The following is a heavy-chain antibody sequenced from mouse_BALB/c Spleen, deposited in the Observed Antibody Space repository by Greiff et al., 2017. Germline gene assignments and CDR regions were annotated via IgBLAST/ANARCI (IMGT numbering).Heavy chain of an antibody. CDR1: GFTFSSYA. V-gene: IGHV5-9-4*01. CDR2: ISSGGSYT. CDR3: ARYDYDEGAMDY. J-gene: IGHJ4*01. Sequence: EVKLVESGGGLVKPGGSLKLSCAASGFTFSSYAMSWVRQSPEKRLEWVAEISSGGSYTYYPDTVTGRFTISRDNAKNTLYLEMSSLRSEDTAMYYCARYDYDEGAMDYWGQGTSVTVSS. D-gene: IGHD2-4*01.